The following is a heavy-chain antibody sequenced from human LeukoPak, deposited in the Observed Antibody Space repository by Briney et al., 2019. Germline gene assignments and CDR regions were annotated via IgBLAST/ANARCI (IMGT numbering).Heavy chain of an antibody. V-gene: IGHV4-4*07. CDR3: AGGSSWPFDY. D-gene: IGHD6-13*01. J-gene: IGHJ4*02. CDR1: GGSLSSCY. Sequence: SETLSLTCTVSGGSLSSCYWSWIRQPAGKGLEWIGRIYTSGSTNYNPSLKSRVTMSVDTSKNQFSLKLSSVTAADTAVYYCAGGSSWPFDYWGQGTLVTVSS. CDR2: IYTSGST.